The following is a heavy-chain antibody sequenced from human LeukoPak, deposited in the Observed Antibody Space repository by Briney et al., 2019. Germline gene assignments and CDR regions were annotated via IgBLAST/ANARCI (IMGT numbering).Heavy chain of an antibody. CDR2: IYTSGST. Sequence: SETPSLTCTVSGGSISSYYWSWIRQPAGKGLEWIGRIYTSGSTNYNPSLKSRVTMSVDTSKNQFSLKLSSVTAADTAVYYCAREGASYGDYAYNWFDPWGQGTLVTVSS. D-gene: IGHD4-17*01. J-gene: IGHJ5*02. CDR1: GGSISSYY. V-gene: IGHV4-4*07. CDR3: AREGASYGDYAYNWFDP.